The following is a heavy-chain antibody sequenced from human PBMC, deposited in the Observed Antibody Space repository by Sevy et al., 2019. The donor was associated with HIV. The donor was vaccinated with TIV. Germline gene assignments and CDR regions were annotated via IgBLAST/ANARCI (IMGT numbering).Heavy chain of an antibody. CDR3: AKVVARSHGSFDI. D-gene: IGHD5-12*01. Sequence: GGSLRLSCAASGFTFSSYGMHWVRQAPGKGLEWVAVISYDGSNKYYADSVKGRFTISRDNSKNTLYLQMNSLRAEDTAVYYCAKVVARSHGSFDIWGQGTMVTVSS. CDR1: GFTFSSYG. V-gene: IGHV3-30*18. CDR2: ISYDGSNK. J-gene: IGHJ3*02.